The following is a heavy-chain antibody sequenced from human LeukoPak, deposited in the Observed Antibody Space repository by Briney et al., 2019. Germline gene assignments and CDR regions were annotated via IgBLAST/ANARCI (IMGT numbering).Heavy chain of an antibody. CDR3: ARARAADLTYYYYYMDV. Sequence: ASVKVSCKASGYTFTSYGISWARQAPGQGLEWMGWISAYNGNTNYAQKLQGRVTMTTDTSTSTAYMELRSLRSDDTAVYYCARARAADLTYYYYYMDVWGKGTTVTISS. CDR1: GYTFTSYG. D-gene: IGHD6-13*01. J-gene: IGHJ6*03. CDR2: ISAYNGNT. V-gene: IGHV1-18*01.